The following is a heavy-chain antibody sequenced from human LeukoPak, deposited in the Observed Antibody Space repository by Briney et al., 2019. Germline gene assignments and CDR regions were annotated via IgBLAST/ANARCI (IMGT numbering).Heavy chain of an antibody. CDR1: GGTLSSYA. J-gene: IGHJ4*02. Sequence: GASVKVSCKASGGTLSSYAISWVRQAPGQGLEWMGGIIPIFGTANYAQKFQGRVTITTDESTSTAYMELSSLRSEDTAVYYCARGPELERFDYWGQGTLVTVSS. D-gene: IGHD1-1*01. CDR3: ARGPELERFDY. CDR2: IIPIFGTA. V-gene: IGHV1-69*05.